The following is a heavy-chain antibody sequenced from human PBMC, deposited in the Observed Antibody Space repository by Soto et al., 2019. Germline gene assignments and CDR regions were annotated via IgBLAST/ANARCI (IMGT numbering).Heavy chain of an antibody. CDR2: ISGSGGST. CDR1: GFTFSSNA. D-gene: IGHD4-4*01. CDR3: AKSHYRLLNWFDP. V-gene: IGHV3-23*01. J-gene: IGHJ5*02. Sequence: PGGSLSLSCAASGFTFSSNALTWFRQAPGKGLEWVSAISGSGGSTYYADSVKGRFTISRDNSKNTLYLQMNSLRAEDTAVYYCAKSHYRLLNWFDPWGQGTLVTVSS.